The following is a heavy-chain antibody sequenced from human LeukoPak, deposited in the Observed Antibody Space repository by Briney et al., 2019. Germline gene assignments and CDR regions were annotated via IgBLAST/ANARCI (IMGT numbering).Heavy chain of an antibody. Sequence: GGSLRLSCAASGFAFNTYSMTWVSQAPGKGLEWISYISSGSSTIYYADSVKGRFTIFRDVAKSSLYLQMNNLRAEDTAVYYCAKYCSTTSCYGDVQHWGQGTLVSVSS. CDR1: GFAFNTYS. J-gene: IGHJ1*01. CDR3: AKYCSTTSCYGDVQH. CDR2: ISSGSSTI. V-gene: IGHV3-48*01. D-gene: IGHD2-2*01.